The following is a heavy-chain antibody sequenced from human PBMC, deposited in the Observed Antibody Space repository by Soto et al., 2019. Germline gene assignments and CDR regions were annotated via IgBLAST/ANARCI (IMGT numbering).Heavy chain of an antibody. V-gene: IGHV3-7*01. CDR2: IRQGGSEE. CDR1: GVTFSSYW. D-gene: IGHD3-3*01. J-gene: IGHJ4*02. Sequence: GGALRLSCAGSGVTFSSYWVSWVRQVPWKGLEWVANIRQGGSEEYYVDSVKGRFTISRDNAKNSLYLQMNSLTAEDTAVYSCARRRDPEFWTSYIGFLDYCAQGTPVTVS. CDR3: ARRRDPEFWTSYIGFLDY.